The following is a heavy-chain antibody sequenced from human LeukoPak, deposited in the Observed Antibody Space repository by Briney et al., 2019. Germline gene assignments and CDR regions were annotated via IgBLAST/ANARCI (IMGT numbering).Heavy chain of an antibody. J-gene: IGHJ4*02. CDR1: GYAFTSYD. D-gene: IGHD1-26*01. V-gene: IGHV1-8*01. CDR2: MNPNSGNT. CDR3: ARGRMKKNSGSYQIDY. Sequence: GASVKVSCKASGYAFTSYDINWVRQATGQGLEWMGWMNPNSGNTGYAQKFQGRVTMTRNTSISTAYMELSSLRSEDTAVYYCARGRMKKNSGSYQIDYWGQGTLVTVSS.